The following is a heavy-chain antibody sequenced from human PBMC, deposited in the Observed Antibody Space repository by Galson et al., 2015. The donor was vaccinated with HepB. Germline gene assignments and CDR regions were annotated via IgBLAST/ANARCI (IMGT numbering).Heavy chain of an antibody. D-gene: IGHD6-6*01. V-gene: IGHV1-18*01. Sequence: SVKVSCKASGYTFTDYGVSWVRQAPGQGLEWMGWISAYNGSTNYAQNFQDRVTMATDTSTNTAYMELTSLRSDDTAVYYCARDRSSSSLWGQGTLVTVSS. J-gene: IGHJ4*02. CDR1: GYTFTDYG. CDR3: ARDRSSSSL. CDR2: ISAYNGST.